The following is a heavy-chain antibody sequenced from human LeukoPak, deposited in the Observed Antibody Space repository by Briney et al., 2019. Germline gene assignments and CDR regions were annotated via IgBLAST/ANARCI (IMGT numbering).Heavy chain of an antibody. CDR1: GFTFSSYW. D-gene: IGHD4-11*01. V-gene: IGHV3-7*01. J-gene: IGHJ3*02. CDR2: IKQDGSAK. CDR3: ARDRYLTGSDYRNAFDI. Sequence: PGGSLRLSCVASGFTFSSYWMSWVRQAPGKGLEWVANIKQDGSAKYYVDSVKGRFTISRDNAKNSLYLQMNSLRAEDTAVYYCARDRYLTGSDYRNAFDIWGQGTMVTVSS.